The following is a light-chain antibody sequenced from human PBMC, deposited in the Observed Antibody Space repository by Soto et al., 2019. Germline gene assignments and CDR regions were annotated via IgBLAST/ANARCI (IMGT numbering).Light chain of an antibody. Sequence: QSVLTQPASVSGSPGQSITISCTGTSSDVGGYNYVSWYQQHPGKAPKLMIYDVSNRPSGFSNRFSGSKSGNTASLTISGLQAEDEADYYCSSYTSSKGVFGGGTKVTVL. J-gene: IGLJ2*01. V-gene: IGLV2-14*01. CDR3: SSYTSSKGV. CDR1: SSDVGGYNY. CDR2: DVS.